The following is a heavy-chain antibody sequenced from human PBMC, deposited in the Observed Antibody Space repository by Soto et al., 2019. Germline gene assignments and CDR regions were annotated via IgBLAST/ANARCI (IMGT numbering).Heavy chain of an antibody. V-gene: IGHV1-69*13. CDR2: IFPKFGTT. CDR1: GDTDTNYV. Sequence: SVKVSCKASGDTDTNYVISWVRQAPGQGLEGMGGIFPKFGTTYSAQKLQDRLTITADESTSTVYMQLSSLRLDDTAVYYCEAEMTFGKLSVVWGQGTTVTVSS. J-gene: IGHJ6*02. CDR3: EAEMTFGKLSVV. D-gene: IGHD3-16*02.